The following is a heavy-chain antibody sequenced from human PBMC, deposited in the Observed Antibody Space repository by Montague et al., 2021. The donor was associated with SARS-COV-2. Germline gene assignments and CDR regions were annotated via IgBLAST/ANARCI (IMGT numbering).Heavy chain of an antibody. CDR1: DGSFSDYS. V-gene: IGHV4-34*01. D-gene: IGHD3-22*01. CDR3: ARGRQHINMVVVVVTGGEYYFDF. CDR2: INQRGRT. Sequence: SETLSLTCAVYDGSFSDYSWTWVRQPPGKGLEWIGEINQRGRTNYNPSLKSRVTISVDTSKNQFSLKMTSVTAADTAVYYCARGRQHINMVVVVVTGGEYYFDFWGQGTLVAVSS. J-gene: IGHJ4*02.